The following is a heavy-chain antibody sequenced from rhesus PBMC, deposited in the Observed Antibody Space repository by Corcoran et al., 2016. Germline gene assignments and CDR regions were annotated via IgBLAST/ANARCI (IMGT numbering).Heavy chain of an antibody. Sequence: QVQLQQWGEGLVKPSETLSLTCAVYGGSISGYYYWSWNRQPPGKGLEWIGYIYGNSASTNYNPSLKNRVTISKDTSKNQFSLKLSSVTAADTAVYYCAREAHYGNYGPPYWGQGVLVTVSS. CDR3: AREAHYGNYGPPY. CDR2: IYGNSAST. V-gene: IGHV4-73*01. CDR1: GGSISGYYY. D-gene: IGHD4-35*01. J-gene: IGHJ4*01.